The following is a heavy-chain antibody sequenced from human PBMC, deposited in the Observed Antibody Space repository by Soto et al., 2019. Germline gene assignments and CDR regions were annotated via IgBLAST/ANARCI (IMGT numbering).Heavy chain of an antibody. CDR1: GFTFDDYA. J-gene: IGHJ6*02. Sequence: GGSLRLSCAASGFTFDDYAMHWVRQAPGKGLEWVSGISWNSDGSITGYADSVKGRFTISRDNAKNTLYLQMNSLSAEDTAVYYCARRDQIAYYYGMDVWGQGTTVTVSS. CDR2: ISWNSDGSIT. CDR3: ARRDQIAYYYGMDV. D-gene: IGHD2-21*01. V-gene: IGHV3-9*01.